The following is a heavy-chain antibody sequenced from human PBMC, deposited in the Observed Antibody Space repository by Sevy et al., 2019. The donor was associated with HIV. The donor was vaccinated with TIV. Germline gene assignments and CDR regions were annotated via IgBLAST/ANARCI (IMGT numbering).Heavy chain of an antibody. V-gene: IGHV3-49*03. CDR3: TRGYYYDSSGYSDY. CDR1: GFTFGDYA. Sequence: GGSLRLSCTGSGFTFGDYAMSWFRQAPGMGLEWVGFIRSKDYGGATEYAASVKGRFTISRDDSKSIADLQMNSLKTVETAVYYCTRGYYYDSSGYSDYWGQGTLVTVSS. J-gene: IGHJ4*02. D-gene: IGHD3-22*01. CDR2: IRSKDYGGAT.